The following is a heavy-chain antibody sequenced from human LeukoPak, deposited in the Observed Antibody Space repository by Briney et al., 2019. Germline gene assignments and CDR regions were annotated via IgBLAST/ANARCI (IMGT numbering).Heavy chain of an antibody. D-gene: IGHD3-10*01. V-gene: IGHV3-49*04. Sequence: GGPLRLSCTASGFTFGDYAMSWVRQAPGKGLEWVGFIRSKAYGGTTEYAASVKGRFTISRDDSKSIAYLQMNSLKTEDTAVYYCSSSNYYGSGSYYFYYYYGMDVWGQGTTVTVSS. CDR1: GFTFGDYA. J-gene: IGHJ6*02. CDR3: SSSNYYGSGSYYFYYYYGMDV. CDR2: IRSKAYGGTT.